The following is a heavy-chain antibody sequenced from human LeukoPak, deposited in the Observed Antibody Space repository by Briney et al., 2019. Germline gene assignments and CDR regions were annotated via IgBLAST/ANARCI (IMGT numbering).Heavy chain of an antibody. V-gene: IGHV3-74*01. CDR3: ARERELSEAYYMDV. D-gene: IGHD1-26*01. CDR1: GFTFSTYW. CDR2: IRTDGNNT. Sequence: GGSLRLSCAASGFTFSTYWMHWVRQAPGKGLVWVSRIRTDGNNTIYADSVKGRFTNSRDNANNMLFLQMNSLRGDYTAVFYCARERELSEAYYMDVWGKGTTVTVSS. J-gene: IGHJ6*03.